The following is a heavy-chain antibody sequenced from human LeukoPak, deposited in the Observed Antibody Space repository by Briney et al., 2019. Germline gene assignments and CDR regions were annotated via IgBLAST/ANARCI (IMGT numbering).Heavy chain of an antibody. D-gene: IGHD3-10*01. J-gene: IGHJ4*02. V-gene: IGHV3-74*01. Sequence: PGGSLRLSCAASGFTFSSYWMHWVRHAPGKGLVWVARIDRDVTSRRYAESVKGRFTISRDNAKNTLSLQMNSLRAEDTAVYYWARGLDGSGSYYDSPLDNWGQGTLVTVSS. CDR1: GFTFSSYW. CDR2: IDRDVTSR. CDR3: ARGLDGSGSYYDSPLDN.